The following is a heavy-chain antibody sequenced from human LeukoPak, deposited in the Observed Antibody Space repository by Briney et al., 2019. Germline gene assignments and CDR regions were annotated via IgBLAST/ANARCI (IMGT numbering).Heavy chain of an antibody. CDR3: AREYSASEH. J-gene: IGHJ1*01. CDR2: IDPYTGNT. CDR1: GCNFVGYY. V-gene: IGHV1-2*02. D-gene: IGHD5-12*01. Sequence: GASVKVSCKASGCNFVGYYLHWVRQAPGQRLEWMAWIDPYTGNTHYAQKFQGRITVTRDTSLSTTYMELNWLTSDDTALYYCAREYSASEHWGQGTLVTVSS.